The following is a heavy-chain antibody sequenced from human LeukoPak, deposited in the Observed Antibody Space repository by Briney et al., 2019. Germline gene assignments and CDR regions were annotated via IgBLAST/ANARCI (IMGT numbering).Heavy chain of an antibody. J-gene: IGHJ4*02. D-gene: IGHD3-22*01. CDR1: GFTFDDYG. Sequence: GSLLLSCAAAGFTFDDYGLTWVRQAPGKGVEWVSGINWNGGSTGYADSVKGRFTISRDNAKNFLYLQMNSLRAEATALYYCARDRDSSSGYYYLFDYWGQGTLVTVSS. CDR2: INWNGGST. V-gene: IGHV3-20*04. CDR3: ARDRDSSSGYYYLFDY.